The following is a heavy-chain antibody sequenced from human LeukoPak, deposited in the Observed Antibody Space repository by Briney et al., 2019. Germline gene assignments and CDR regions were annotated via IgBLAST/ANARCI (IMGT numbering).Heavy chain of an antibody. Sequence: GGSLRLSCAASGFTFSTYAMSWVRQAPGKGLEWVSVISGSGGRTYYADSVKGRFTISRDNSKNTLYLQMNSLRAEDTAVYYCAKERLSSGYFDYWGQGTLVTVSS. V-gene: IGHV3-23*01. CDR3: AKERLSSGYFDY. J-gene: IGHJ4*02. CDR2: ISGSGGRT. CDR1: GFTFSTYA. D-gene: IGHD3-22*01.